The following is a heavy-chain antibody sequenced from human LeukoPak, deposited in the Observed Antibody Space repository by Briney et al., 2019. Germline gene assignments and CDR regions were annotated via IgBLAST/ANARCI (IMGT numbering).Heavy chain of an antibody. D-gene: IGHD1-20*01. V-gene: IGHV3-74*01. Sequence: GGSLRLSCVASGFAFSHYWMYWARHAPRKGLVWVSRMNPAGSDINYADSVKGRFTISRDNAKNTLYLQMSGLRAEDTAVYYCARADNWDSGGFWGQGTLVTVSS. CDR1: GFAFSHYW. J-gene: IGHJ4*02. CDR2: MNPAGSDI. CDR3: ARADNWDSGGF.